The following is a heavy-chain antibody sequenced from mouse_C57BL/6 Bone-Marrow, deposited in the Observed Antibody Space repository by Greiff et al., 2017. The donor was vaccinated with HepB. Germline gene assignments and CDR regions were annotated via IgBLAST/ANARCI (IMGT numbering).Heavy chain of an antibody. CDR1: GFTFSSYA. CDR2: ISDGGSYT. V-gene: IGHV5-4*03. J-gene: IGHJ3*01. CDR3: ASKFPYYYGSSSAWFAY. D-gene: IGHD1-1*01. Sequence: EVKLVESGGGLVKPGGSLKLSCAASGFTFSSYAMSWVRQTPEKRLEWVATISDGGSYTYYPDNVKGRFTISRDNAKNNLYLQMSHLKSEDTAMYYCASKFPYYYGSSSAWFAYWGQGTLVTVSA.